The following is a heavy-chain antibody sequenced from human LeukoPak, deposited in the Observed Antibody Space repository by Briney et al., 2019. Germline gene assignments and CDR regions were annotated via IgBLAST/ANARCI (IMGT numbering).Heavy chain of an antibody. CDR1: GSSSRRYA. D-gene: IGHD1-1*01. Sequence: PGGSLRLSCSPSGSSSRRYAKSWVRQAPGKGLEWVSAISGSGGSTYYADSVKGRFTISRDNSKNTLYLQMNSRRAEDTAVYYCARRLDGDYWGQGTLVTVSS. CDR3: ARRLDGDY. V-gene: IGHV3-23*01. J-gene: IGHJ4*02. CDR2: ISGSGGST.